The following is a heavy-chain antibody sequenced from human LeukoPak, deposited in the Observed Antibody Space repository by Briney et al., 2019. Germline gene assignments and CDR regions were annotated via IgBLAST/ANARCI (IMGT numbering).Heavy chain of an antibody. V-gene: IGHV4-39*01. CDR3: ARHGTDY. CDR1: GGSITAGGVY. CDR2: LYYGGT. J-gene: IGHJ4*02. Sequence: SETLSLTCTVSGGSITAGGVYWAWIRRPPGKGLEWIGSLYYGGTNYNPSLKSRVTMSVVKSKNLFSLNLSSVTAADTAVYYCARHGTDYWGQGTLVTVSP.